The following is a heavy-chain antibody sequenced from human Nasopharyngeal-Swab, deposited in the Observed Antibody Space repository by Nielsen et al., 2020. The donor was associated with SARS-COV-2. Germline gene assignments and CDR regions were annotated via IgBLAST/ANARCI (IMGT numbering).Heavy chain of an antibody. CDR2: ISYDGSNE. J-gene: IGHJ4*02. D-gene: IGHD3-22*01. CDR1: GFTFSSYG. CDR3: AKDRITMIVVVPDY. Sequence: GGSLRLSCAASGFTFSSYGMHWVRQAPGKGLEWVAVISYDGSNEYYADSVKGRFTISRDNSKNTLYLQMNSLRAEDTAVYYCAKDRITMIVVVPDYWGQGTLVTVSS. V-gene: IGHV3-30*18.